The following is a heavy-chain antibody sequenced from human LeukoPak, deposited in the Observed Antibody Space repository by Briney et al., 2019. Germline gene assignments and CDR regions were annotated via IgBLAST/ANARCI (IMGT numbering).Heavy chain of an antibody. D-gene: IGHD2-15*01. J-gene: IGHJ4*02. CDR2: IYSGGNT. CDR1: GGSFSGYY. Sequence: ETLSLTCAGYGGSFSGYYWSWIRQPPGKGLEWVSLIYSGGNTYYADSVKGRFSISRDNSKNTLYLQMNSLRAEDTAVYYCARAYCSGGSCYFDYWGQGVLVTVSS. V-gene: IGHV3-53*01. CDR3: ARAYCSGGSCYFDY.